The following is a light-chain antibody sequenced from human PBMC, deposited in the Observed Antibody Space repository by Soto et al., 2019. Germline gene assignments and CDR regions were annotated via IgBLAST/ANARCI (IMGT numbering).Light chain of an antibody. V-gene: IGLV2-8*01. J-gene: IGLJ2*01. CDR3: SSYAGSNNFV. Sequence: QSVLTQPPSASGSPGQSVTISCTGTSSDVGGYNYVSWYQQHPGKAPKLMIYEVSKRPSGVPDRFSGSKSGNTASLTVSGLQAEDEADYYCSSYAGSNNFVFGGGTKVTDL. CDR2: EVS. CDR1: SSDVGGYNY.